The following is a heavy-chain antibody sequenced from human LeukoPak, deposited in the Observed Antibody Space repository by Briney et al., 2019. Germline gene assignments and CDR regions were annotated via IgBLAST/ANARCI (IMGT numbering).Heavy chain of an antibody. V-gene: IGHV3-30-3*01. CDR2: ISYDGSNK. CDR1: GFTFSSYA. D-gene: IGHD5-18*01. Sequence: GGSLRLSCAASGFTFSSYAMHWDRQAPGKGLEWVAVISYDGSNKYYADSVKGRFTISRDNSKNTLYLQMNSLRAEDTAVYYCAKGLKTAVGPYMGYHYYMDVWGKGTTVTVSS. J-gene: IGHJ6*03. CDR3: AKGLKTAVGPYMGYHYYMDV.